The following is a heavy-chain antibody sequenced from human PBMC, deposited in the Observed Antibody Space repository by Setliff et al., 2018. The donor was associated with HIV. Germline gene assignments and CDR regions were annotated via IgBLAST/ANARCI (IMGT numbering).Heavy chain of an antibody. CDR2: ISGSGDST. Sequence: PGGSLRLSCAASGFIFDVHGMSWVRQAPGKGLEWVSVISGSGDSTYYADSVEGRFTISRDNSKNTLYLQMNSLRAEDTAIYYCAKDRGYYGSGSSLDYWGQGTLVTVSS. D-gene: IGHD3-10*01. J-gene: IGHJ4*02. V-gene: IGHV3-23*01. CDR3: AKDRGYYGSGSSLDY. CDR1: GFIFDVHG.